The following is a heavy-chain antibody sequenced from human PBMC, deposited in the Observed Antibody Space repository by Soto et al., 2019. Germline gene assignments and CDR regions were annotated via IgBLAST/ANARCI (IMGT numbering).Heavy chain of an antibody. J-gene: IGHJ2*01. CDR2: IYYSGST. CDR3: ARVLRLYWYFDL. V-gene: IGHV4-30-4*01. Sequence: QVQLQESGPGLVKPSQTLSLTCTVSGGSISSGDYYWSWIRQPPGKGLEWIGYIYYSGSTYYNPSLRSRXXIXVXXSKNQFSLKLSSVTAADTAVYYCARVLRLYWYFDLWGRGTLVTVSS. D-gene: IGHD1-26*01. CDR1: GGSISSGDYY.